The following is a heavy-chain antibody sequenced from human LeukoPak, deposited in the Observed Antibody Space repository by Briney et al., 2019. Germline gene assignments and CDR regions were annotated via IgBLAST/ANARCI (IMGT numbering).Heavy chain of an antibody. CDR2: ISSSSSTV. V-gene: IGHV3-48*02. CDR3: ARAQTYYGSGSYLY. Sequence: GGSLRLSCSASGFTFSRYSMNCFRQAPGKWLECVSYISSSSSTVYYADSLKGRFTISRDNAKNSLYLQMNSLRDEDTAVYYCARAQTYYGSGSYLYWGQGPLVTVS. CDR1: GFTFSRYS. J-gene: IGHJ4*02. D-gene: IGHD3-10*01.